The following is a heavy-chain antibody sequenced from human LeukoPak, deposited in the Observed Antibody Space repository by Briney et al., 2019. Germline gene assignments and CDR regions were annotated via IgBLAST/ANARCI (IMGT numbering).Heavy chain of an antibody. CDR1: GYTFTDYY. D-gene: IGHD3-10*01. Sequence: ASVQVSCKASGYTFTDYYIHWMRQAPGQGLEWMGWINPDSGGTTYAQKFQGRVTMTGDTSISTAYMELSRLRSDDTAVYYCARDMGLSTSFDYWGQGTLVTVSS. J-gene: IGHJ4*02. CDR3: ARDMGLSTSFDY. CDR2: INPDSGGT. V-gene: IGHV1-2*02.